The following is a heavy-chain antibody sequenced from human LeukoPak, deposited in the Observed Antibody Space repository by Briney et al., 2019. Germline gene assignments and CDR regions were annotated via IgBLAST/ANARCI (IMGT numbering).Heavy chain of an antibody. D-gene: IGHD1-26*01. CDR1: GFTFSNYA. V-gene: IGHV3-64D*09. J-gene: IGHJ4*02. CDR2: INSNGDGT. Sequence: GGSLRLSCSASGFTFSNYAMNWVRQAPGKGLEYVSGINSNGDGTHHADSVKSRFTISRDNSKDMLYLQMRSLRVEDTAVYYCVKTIVGATFDYWGQGTLVTVSS. CDR3: VKTIVGATFDY.